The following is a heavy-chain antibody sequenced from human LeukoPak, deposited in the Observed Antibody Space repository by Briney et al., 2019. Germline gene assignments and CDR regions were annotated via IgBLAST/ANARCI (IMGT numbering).Heavy chain of an antibody. V-gene: IGHV3-74*01. Sequence: GSLRLSCVASGFTFNNYWMHWVRQAPGKGLVWVARIDGDGRTTNYADSVRGRFTISRDNAKKTHHLQMDSLRVEDTAVYYCVRRMETRGSFEFWGQGTLVTVS. D-gene: IGHD5-12*01. J-gene: IGHJ4*02. CDR2: IDGDGRTT. CDR3: VRRMETRGSFEF. CDR1: GFTFNNYW.